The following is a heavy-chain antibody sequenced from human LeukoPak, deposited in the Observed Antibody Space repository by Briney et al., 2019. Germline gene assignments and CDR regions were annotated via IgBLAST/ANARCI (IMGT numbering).Heavy chain of an antibody. V-gene: IGHV1-2*02. D-gene: IGHD2-15*01. CDR3: ARASVENTLRIDDY. J-gene: IGHJ4*02. Sequence: VASVKVSCKASGYTFTYYYMHWVRQAPGQGLEWMGWINPYSGDTNYAQKFQGRVTMTRDTSITTAYMDLSRLKSDDTAVYYCARASVENTLRIDDYWGQGTLVTVSS. CDR2: INPYSGDT. CDR1: GYTFTYYY.